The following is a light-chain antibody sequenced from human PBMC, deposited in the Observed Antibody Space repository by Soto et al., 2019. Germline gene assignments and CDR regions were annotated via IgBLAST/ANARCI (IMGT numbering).Light chain of an antibody. J-gene: IGKJ2*01. CDR1: QSVSSGY. CDR2: GAS. CDR3: QQYGSSPFT. V-gene: IGKV3-20*01. Sequence: ESVLTQSPGTLSLSPGERATLSCRASQSVSSGYLAWYQQKPGQAPRLLIYGASSRATGIPDRFSGSGSATDVTLTISRLEPEDFAVYYCQQYGSSPFTFGQGTRLEIK.